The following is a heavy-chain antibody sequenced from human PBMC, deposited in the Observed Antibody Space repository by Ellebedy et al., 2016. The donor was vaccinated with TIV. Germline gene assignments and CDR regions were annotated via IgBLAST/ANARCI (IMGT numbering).Heavy chain of an antibody. CDR3: ARSYYGSGSPDY. CDR2: ISKNSGSV. CDR1: GFKFGDYY. V-gene: IGHV3-9*01. Sequence: PGGSLRLSCAASGFKFGDYYMYCVRQAPGKGLEWVSGISKNSGSVGYADPVKGRFTISRDNAKNSLYLQMNSLRGEDTALYYCARSYYGSGSPDYWGQGTLVTVSS. J-gene: IGHJ4*02. D-gene: IGHD3-10*01.